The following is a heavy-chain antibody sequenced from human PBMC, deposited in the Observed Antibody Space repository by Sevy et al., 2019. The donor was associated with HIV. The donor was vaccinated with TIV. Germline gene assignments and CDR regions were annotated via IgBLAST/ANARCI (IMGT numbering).Heavy chain of an antibody. CDR1: EFTFSSYS. CDR3: ARGTHDYGDYDGDAFDI. Sequence: GGSLRLSCATSEFTFSSYSMNWVRQAPGNGLEWVSSISGGGTYIYYADSVKGRFTISRDNAKNSLSLQMNSLRAEDTAVYYCARGTHDYGDYDGDAFDIWGQGTMVTVSS. D-gene: IGHD4-17*01. J-gene: IGHJ3*02. CDR2: ISGGGTYI. V-gene: IGHV3-21*01.